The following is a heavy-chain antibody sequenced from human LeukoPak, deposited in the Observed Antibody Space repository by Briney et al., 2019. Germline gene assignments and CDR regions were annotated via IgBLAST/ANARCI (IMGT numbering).Heavy chain of an antibody. V-gene: IGHV3-30*04. J-gene: IGHJ4*02. CDR3: ARGGNWGYFDY. Sequence: HAGGSLRLSCAASGFIFSSYAMHWVRQAPGKGLECVAVISYDGNNKYYADSVNGRFTIFRDNSKNTLFLQMNSLRTEDTAIYHCARGGNWGYFDYWGQGTLVTVSS. D-gene: IGHD7-27*01. CDR1: GFIFSSYA. CDR2: ISYDGNNK.